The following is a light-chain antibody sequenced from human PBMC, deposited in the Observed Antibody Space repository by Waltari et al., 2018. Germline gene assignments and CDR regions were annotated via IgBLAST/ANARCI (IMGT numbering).Light chain of an antibody. CDR1: RSVSSY. J-gene: IGKJ5*01. V-gene: IGKV3-11*01. CDR2: DAS. CDR3: QQRSNWPPIT. Sequence: EVVLTQSPATLSLSPGERATLSCRASRSVSSYLAWYQQKPGQAPRLLIYDASNRATCIPARFSGRGSGTDFTLTISTLEPEDFAVYYCQQRSNWPPITFGQGTRLEIK.